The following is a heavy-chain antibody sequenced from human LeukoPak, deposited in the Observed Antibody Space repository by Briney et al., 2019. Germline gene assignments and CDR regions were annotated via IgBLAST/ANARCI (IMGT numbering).Heavy chain of an antibody. Sequence: GGSLRLSCAASGFTFSSYAMSWVRQAPGKGLEWVSAIRGSGGSTYYADSVKGRFTISRDNSKNTLYLQMNSLRAEDTAVYYCAKVAARRDLLPQYYYYYYMDVWGKGTTVTVSS. CDR2: IRGSGGST. V-gene: IGHV3-23*01. J-gene: IGHJ6*03. D-gene: IGHD6-6*01. CDR1: GFTFSSYA. CDR3: AKVAARRDLLPQYYYYYYMDV.